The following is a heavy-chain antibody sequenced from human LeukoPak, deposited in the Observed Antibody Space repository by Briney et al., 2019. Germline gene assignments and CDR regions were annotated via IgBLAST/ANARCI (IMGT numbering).Heavy chain of an antibody. V-gene: IGHV4-59*01. CDR3: ARGGGGSGWSRAFDY. CDR2: IYYSGST. Sequence: SETLSLTCTVSGGSLSSYYWSWLGQPAGKGLEWIGYIYYSGSTNYNPSLTSRVTISVDTSKNQFSLKLSSVTPADTAVYYCARGGGGSGWSRAFDYWGQGTGVIVSS. D-gene: IGHD6-19*01. CDR1: GGSLSSYY. J-gene: IGHJ4*02.